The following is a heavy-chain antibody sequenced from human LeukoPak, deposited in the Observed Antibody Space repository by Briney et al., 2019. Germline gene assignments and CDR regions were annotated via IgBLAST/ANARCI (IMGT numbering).Heavy chain of an antibody. CDR1: GFTFSSYS. V-gene: IGHV3-21*01. CDR2: ISSSSSYI. Sequence: GGSLRLSCAASGFTFSSYSMNWVRQAPGKGLEWVSSISSSSSYIYYADSVKGRFTISRDNSKNTLYLQMNSLRAEDTAVYYCARGSSMIPLGYWGQGTLVTVSS. CDR3: ARGSSMIPLGY. D-gene: IGHD3-22*01. J-gene: IGHJ4*02.